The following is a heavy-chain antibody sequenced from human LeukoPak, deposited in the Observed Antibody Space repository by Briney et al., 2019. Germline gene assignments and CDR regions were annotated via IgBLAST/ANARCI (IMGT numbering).Heavy chain of an antibody. J-gene: IGHJ4*02. CDR3: ARERITGTYESYFDY. CDR1: GSTFSSYT. Sequence: GGSLRLSCAASGSTFSSYTMSWVRQTPGKGLEWVSYISGSSGTVYYADSVRGRFTISRDNAKNSLYLQMNSLRDDDTAVYYCARERITGTYESYFDYWGQGTLVTVSS. CDR2: ISGSSGTV. D-gene: IGHD1-20*01. V-gene: IGHV3-48*02.